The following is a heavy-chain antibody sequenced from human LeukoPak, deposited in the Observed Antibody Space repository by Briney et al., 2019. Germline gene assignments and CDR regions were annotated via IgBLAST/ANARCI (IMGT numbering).Heavy chain of an antibody. CDR3: AKSGYNRFDY. CDR2: IRYDGSNK. D-gene: IGHD5-24*01. CDR1: GFTVSSNY. J-gene: IGHJ4*02. Sequence: GGSLRLSCAASGFTVSSNYMSWIRQAPGKGLEWVAFIRYDGSNKYYADSVKGRFTISRDNSKNTLYLQMNSLRAEDTAVYYCAKSGYNRFDYWGQGTLVTVSS. V-gene: IGHV3-30*02.